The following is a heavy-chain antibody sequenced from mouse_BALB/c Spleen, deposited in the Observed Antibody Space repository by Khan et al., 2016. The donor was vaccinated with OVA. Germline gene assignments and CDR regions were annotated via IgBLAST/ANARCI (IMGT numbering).Heavy chain of an antibody. CDR2: INYSGST. J-gene: IGHJ3*01. CDR3: VRWRSY. CDR1: GYSITSDYA. V-gene: IGHV3-2*02. Sequence: EVKLEESGPGLVKPSQSLSLTCTVTGYSITSDYAWNWIRQFPGNRLEWMGYINYSGSTSKKPSLKSRMSISRDTSKNQIFLQLNSVTTEDTATYYCVRWRSYWGQGTLVTVSA.